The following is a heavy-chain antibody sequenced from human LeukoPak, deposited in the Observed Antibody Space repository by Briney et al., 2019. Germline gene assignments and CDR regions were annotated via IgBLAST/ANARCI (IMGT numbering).Heavy chain of an antibody. J-gene: IGHJ5*02. CDR1: GGSFSGYY. CDR3: AKEGRDSGGYNGWFEP. CDR2: IYYSGST. Sequence: SETLSLTCAVYGGSFSGYYWSWIRQPPGKGLEWIGYIYYSGSTNYNPSLKSRVTISVDTSKNQFSPKLNSVTAADTAVFYCAKEGRDSGGYNGWFEPWGQGTLVTVSS. D-gene: IGHD2-15*01. V-gene: IGHV4-59*12.